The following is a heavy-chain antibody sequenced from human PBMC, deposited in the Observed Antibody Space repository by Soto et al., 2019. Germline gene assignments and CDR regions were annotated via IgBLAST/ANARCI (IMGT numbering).Heavy chain of an antibody. J-gene: IGHJ4*02. D-gene: IGHD3-22*01. CDR1: GYTFTSYA. CDR3: LRATPTYDSSGYYPPFVDY. V-gene: IGHV1-3*01. CDR2: INAGNGNT. Sequence: ASVKVSCKASGYTFTSYAIHWVRQAPGQRLEWMGWINAGNGNTKYSQKLQGRVTITRNTSASTAYMELSSLRSEDTAVYYCLRATPTYDSSGYYPPFVDYWGQGTLVTVSS.